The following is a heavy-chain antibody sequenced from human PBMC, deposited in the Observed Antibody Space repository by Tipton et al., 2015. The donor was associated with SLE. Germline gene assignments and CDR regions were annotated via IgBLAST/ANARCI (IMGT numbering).Heavy chain of an antibody. D-gene: IGHD3-10*01. J-gene: IGHJ6*02. Sequence: TLSLTCNVSGYSIRNGYYWGWIRQAPGKGLEWTGTIHHSGITYYNPSLKSRVTISVDTSKNQFSLELTSVTAADTAVYYCARQRLRLLSPLDAWGQGTTVTVSS. V-gene: IGHV4-38-2*02. CDR2: IHHSGIT. CDR1: GYSIRNGYY. CDR3: ARQRLRLLSPLDA.